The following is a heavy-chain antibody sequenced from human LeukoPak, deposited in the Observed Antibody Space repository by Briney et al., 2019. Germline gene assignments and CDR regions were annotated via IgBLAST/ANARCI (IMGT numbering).Heavy chain of an antibody. CDR2: IRNKANNYAT. CDR3: AKDRHWGLDY. CDR1: GFTFSDST. J-gene: IGHJ4*02. D-gene: IGHD7-27*01. V-gene: IGHV3-73*01. Sequence: GGSLRLSCAASGFTFSDSTMHWVRQASGKGLEWVGRIRNKANNYATAYATSVKGRFTLSRDDSKNTAYLQMNTLRAEDTAVYYCAKDRHWGLDYWGQGALVTVSS.